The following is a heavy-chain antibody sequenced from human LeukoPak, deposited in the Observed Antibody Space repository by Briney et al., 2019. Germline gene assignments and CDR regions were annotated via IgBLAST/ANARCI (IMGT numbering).Heavy chain of an antibody. CDR1: GFTFTNAW. CDR2: VKSKTDGGTT. Sequence: GGSLRLSCAASGFTFTNAWMSWVRQAPGKGLEWVGLVKSKTDGGTTDYAAPVKGRFTISRDDSKTTLYLQMNSLKTEDTAVHYCTTAPHYYDPYWGQGSLVTVSS. V-gene: IGHV3-15*01. CDR3: TTAPHYYDPY. D-gene: IGHD3-22*01. J-gene: IGHJ4*02.